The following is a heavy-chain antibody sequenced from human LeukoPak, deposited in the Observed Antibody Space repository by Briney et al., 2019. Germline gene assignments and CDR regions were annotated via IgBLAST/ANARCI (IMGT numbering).Heavy chain of an antibody. Sequence: PGGSLRLSCAASGFTFSSYSMSSVRQAPGKGLEWVSSISSSSSYIYYADSVKGRFTISRDNSKNSLYLQMNSLRAEDTAVYYCARGTMVRGISSYYYYYMDVWVKGTTASVSS. J-gene: IGHJ6*03. V-gene: IGHV3-21*03. CDR3: ARGTMVRGISSYYYYYMDV. D-gene: IGHD3-10*01. CDR1: GFTFSSYS. CDR2: ISSSSSYI.